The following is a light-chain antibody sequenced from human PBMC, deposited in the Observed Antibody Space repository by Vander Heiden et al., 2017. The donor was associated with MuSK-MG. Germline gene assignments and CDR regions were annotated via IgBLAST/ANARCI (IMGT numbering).Light chain of an antibody. CDR2: DDS. CDR1: NVESKS. J-gene: IGLJ3*02. CDR3: QIWDSISDHWV. V-gene: IGLV3-21*02. Sequence: SYVLPQPPSVSVAPGQTARITCDGNNVESKSVHWYQQKAGQAPVLVVNDDSVRPSGIPERFSGSNSGNTATLIISRLEAGDEADYYCQIWDSISDHWVFGGGTKLTVL.